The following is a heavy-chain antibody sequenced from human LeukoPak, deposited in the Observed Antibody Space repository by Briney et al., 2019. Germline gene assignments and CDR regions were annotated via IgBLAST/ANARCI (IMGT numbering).Heavy chain of an antibody. Sequence: ASVKVSCKASGYTFTGYYMHWVRQAPGQGLEWMGWMNPSSGDTGYAQKFQGRLTMTRDTSITTAFMELSSLRSEDTAVYYCARGFMDYDSDDYAFSYYWGQGTLVTVSS. CDR3: ARGFMDYDSDDYAFSYY. D-gene: IGHD3-22*01. CDR1: GYTFTGYY. V-gene: IGHV1-8*02. CDR2: MNPSSGDT. J-gene: IGHJ4*02.